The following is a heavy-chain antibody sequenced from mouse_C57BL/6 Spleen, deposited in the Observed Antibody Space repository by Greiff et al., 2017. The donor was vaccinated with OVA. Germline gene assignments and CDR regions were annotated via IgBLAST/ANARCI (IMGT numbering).Heavy chain of an antibody. V-gene: IGHV5-6*01. CDR2: ISSGGSYT. CDR1: GFTFSSYG. J-gene: IGHJ2*01. Sequence: EVMLVESGGDLVKPGGSLKLSCAASGFTFSSYGMSWVRQTPDKRLEWVATISSGGSYTYYPDSVKGRFTISRDNAKNTLYLQLSSLKSEDTAMYYCAREGSSGYFDYWGQGTTLTVSS. D-gene: IGHD3-2*02. CDR3: AREGSSGYFDY.